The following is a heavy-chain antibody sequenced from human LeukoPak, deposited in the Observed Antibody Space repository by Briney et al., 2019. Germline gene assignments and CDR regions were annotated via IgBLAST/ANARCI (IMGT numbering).Heavy chain of an antibody. D-gene: IGHD5-12*01. CDR2: ISSDGSDK. J-gene: IGHJ6*02. CDR3: AGLGMDV. Sequence: GGSLRLSCAASGFTFGSYGMPWVRQAPGKGLEWVAVISSDGSDKYYADSVKGRFTISRDNAKNSLYLQMNSLRAEDTAVYYCAGLGMDVWGQGTTVTVSS. CDR1: GFTFGSYG. V-gene: IGHV3-30*03.